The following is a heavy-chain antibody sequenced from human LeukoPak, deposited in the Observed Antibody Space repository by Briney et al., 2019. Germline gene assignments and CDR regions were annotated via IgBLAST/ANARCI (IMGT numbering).Heavy chain of an antibody. V-gene: IGHV1-2*02. Sequence: ASVKVSCKASGYTFTGYYMHWVRQAPGQGLEWMGWINPNSGGTNYAQKFQGRVTMTRDTSISTAYMELSRLRSDDTAVYYCARDTCSSTSCYTIGYWGQGTLVPVSS. CDR2: INPNSGGT. CDR3: ARDTCSSTSCYTIGY. D-gene: IGHD2-2*02. J-gene: IGHJ4*02. CDR1: GYTFTGYY.